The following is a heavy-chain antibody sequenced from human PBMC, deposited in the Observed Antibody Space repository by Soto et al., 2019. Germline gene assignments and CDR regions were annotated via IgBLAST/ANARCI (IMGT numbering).Heavy chain of an antibody. Sequence: SETLSLTCTVSGSPISSSSYYWGWICQPPGYVLECIVIIYYSGSTYYNPSLNSRVTISVDTSKNQFSLKLSSVTAADTAVYYCARQSYYDSSGYPAYGMDVWGQGTTVTVS. CDR1: GSPISSSSYY. D-gene: IGHD3-22*01. CDR2: IYYSGST. CDR3: ARQSYYDSSGYPAYGMDV. V-gene: IGHV4-39*01. J-gene: IGHJ6*02.